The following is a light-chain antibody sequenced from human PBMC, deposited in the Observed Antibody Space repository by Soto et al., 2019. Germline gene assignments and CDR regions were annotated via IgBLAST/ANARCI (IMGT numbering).Light chain of an antibody. V-gene: IGKV1-5*03. CDR1: QTISSW. Sequence: DIPMTQSPSTLSGSVGDRVTITCRASQTISSWLAWYQQKPGKAPKLLIYKASTLKSGVPSRFSGSGSGTEFTLTISSLQPDDFATYYCQHYNSYSLTFGGGTKVEIK. CDR3: QHYNSYSLT. CDR2: KAS. J-gene: IGKJ4*01.